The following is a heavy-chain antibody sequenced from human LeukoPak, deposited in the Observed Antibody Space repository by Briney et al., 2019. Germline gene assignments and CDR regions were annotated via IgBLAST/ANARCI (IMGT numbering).Heavy chain of an antibody. CDR2: INPSGGST. V-gene: IGHV1-46*01. D-gene: IGHD2-15*01. CDR3: ARDPGYCSGGSCPRYYYYYYGMDV. Sequence: GASVKVSCKASGYTFTSYYMHWVRQAPGQGLEWMGIINPSGGSTSYAQKFQGRVTMTRDTSTSTVYMELSSLRSEGTAVYYCARDPGYCSGGSCPRYYYYYYGMDVWGQGTTVTVSS. J-gene: IGHJ6*02. CDR1: GYTFTSYY.